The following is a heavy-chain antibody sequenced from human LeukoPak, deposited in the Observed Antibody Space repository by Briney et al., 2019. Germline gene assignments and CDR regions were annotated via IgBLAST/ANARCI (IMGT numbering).Heavy chain of an antibody. J-gene: IGHJ4*02. V-gene: IGHV3-21*01. CDR3: ARDRWHDY. CDR1: GFTFSSYN. Sequence: GGSLILSCAASGFTFSSYNMNWVRQAPGKGLGWVSSISSSSSYIYYADSVKGRFTISRDSAKNSLFLQMNSLRAEDTAVYYCARDRWHDYWGQGTLVTVSS. D-gene: IGHD2-15*01. CDR2: ISSSSSYI.